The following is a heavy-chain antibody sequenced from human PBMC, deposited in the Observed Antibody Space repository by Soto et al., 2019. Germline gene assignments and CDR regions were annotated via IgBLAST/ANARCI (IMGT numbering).Heavy chain of an antibody. CDR2: INHSGST. CDR3: ERGTQLWPRLDY. D-gene: IGHD5-18*01. V-gene: IGHV4-34*01. CDR1: GGSFSGYY. Sequence: PSETLSLTCAVYGGSFSGYYWSWIRQPPGKGLEWIGEINHSGSTNYNPSLKSRVTISVDTSKNQFSLKLSSVTAADTAVYYCERGTQLWPRLDYWGQGTLVTVSS. J-gene: IGHJ4*02.